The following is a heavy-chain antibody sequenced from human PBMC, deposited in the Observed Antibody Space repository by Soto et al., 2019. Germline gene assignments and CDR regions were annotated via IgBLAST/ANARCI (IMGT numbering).Heavy chain of an antibody. D-gene: IGHD2-8*01. Sequence: ASVKVSCKASGYSFSDYHIHWVRQAPGQGLEWLGRINPKSGGTSSAQKFQGWVTMTRDTSISTAYMELTRLRSDDTAVYFCARGHSTDCSNGVCSFFYNHEMDVWGQGTTITVSS. V-gene: IGHV1-2*04. CDR1: GYSFSDYH. J-gene: IGHJ6*02. CDR2: INPKSGGT. CDR3: ARGHSTDCSNGVCSFFYNHEMDV.